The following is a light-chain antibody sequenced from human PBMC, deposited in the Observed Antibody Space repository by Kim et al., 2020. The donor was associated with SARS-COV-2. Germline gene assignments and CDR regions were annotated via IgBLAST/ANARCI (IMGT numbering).Light chain of an antibody. CDR2: GAS. Sequence: SPGERVTLSCRASQTVSNKLAWYQQKLGRAPRLLIYGASTRATGIPARFSGSGSGTDFTLTISSLQSEDFAIYYCQQYDSWSPLTFGGGTKVDIK. CDR1: QTVSNK. CDR3: QQYDSWSPLT. J-gene: IGKJ4*01. V-gene: IGKV3-15*01.